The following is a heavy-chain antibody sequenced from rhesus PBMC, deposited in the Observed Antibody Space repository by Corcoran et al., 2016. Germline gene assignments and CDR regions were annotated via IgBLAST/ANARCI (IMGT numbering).Heavy chain of an antibody. J-gene: IGHJ3*01. CDR2: ITERGSPT. V-gene: IGHV3-100*02. Sequence: DVQLVESGGGLVKPGGSLRRSCVASGVTFSTYEFHWVRQAARKGLEGVSVITERGSPTFYADSLRGRFTLSRDNAKNSVFLQMDSLRVDDTAVYYCSRDGGYSSPYAFDLWGQGLRVTVSS. CDR1: GVTFSTYE. D-gene: IGHD5-42*01. CDR3: SRDGGYSSPYAFDL.